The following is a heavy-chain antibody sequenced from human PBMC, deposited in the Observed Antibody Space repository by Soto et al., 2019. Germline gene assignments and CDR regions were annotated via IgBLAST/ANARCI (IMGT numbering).Heavy chain of an antibody. CDR2: TYYRSKWYN. Sequence: SQTLSLTCAISGDSVSSNSAAWNWIRQSPSRGLEWLGRTYYRSKWYNDYAVSVKSRITINPDTSKNQFSLQLRSVTAADTAVYYCAAGTLPGTRFYGMDVWGPGTTVTASS. CDR1: GDSVSSNSAA. D-gene: IGHD1-7*01. J-gene: IGHJ6*02. CDR3: AAGTLPGTRFYGMDV. V-gene: IGHV6-1*01.